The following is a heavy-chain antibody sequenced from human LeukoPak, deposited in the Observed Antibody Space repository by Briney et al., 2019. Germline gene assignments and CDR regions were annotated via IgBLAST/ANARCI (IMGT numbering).Heavy chain of an antibody. J-gene: IGHJ4*02. Sequence: GGSLRLSCAASGFTLSSYWMHWVRQVPGKGLVWVSRIKSDGSDTRYADSVKGRFTISRDYSKNTLYLQMNSLRAEDTAVYYCANDQFGSVPERFDYWGQGTLVTVSS. V-gene: IGHV3-74*01. D-gene: IGHD3-10*01. CDR2: IKSDGSDT. CDR3: ANDQFGSVPERFDY. CDR1: GFTLSSYW.